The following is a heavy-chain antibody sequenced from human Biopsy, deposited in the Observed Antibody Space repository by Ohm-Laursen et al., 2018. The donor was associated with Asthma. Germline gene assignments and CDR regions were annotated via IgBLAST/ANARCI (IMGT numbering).Heavy chain of an antibody. J-gene: IGHJ6*02. CDR2: TNERGVT. Sequence: SDTLSLTCDVYPGSFSGFFWTWIRPSPGKGLEWIGETNERGVTNNNPSLKSRVIISIDTYLNRVSLKLTSVTAADTAVYYCARGPELDVWSQGTTVTVSS. CDR1: PGSFSGFF. V-gene: IGHV4-34*01. CDR3: ARGPELDV.